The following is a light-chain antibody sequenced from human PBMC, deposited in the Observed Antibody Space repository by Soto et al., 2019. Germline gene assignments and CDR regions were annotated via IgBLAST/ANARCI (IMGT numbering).Light chain of an antibody. CDR1: QSVSNK. V-gene: IGKV3-15*01. J-gene: IGKJ4*01. CDR2: GAS. CDR3: QQYHNCPRT. Sequence: EVVMTQSPATLSASPGDRATLTCRASQSVSNKLAWHQLKPGQAPRLLIYGASSMDSGIPARFSGSGSGTEFTLTISSLQSEDFAVYYCQQYHNCPRTFGGGTKLEIK.